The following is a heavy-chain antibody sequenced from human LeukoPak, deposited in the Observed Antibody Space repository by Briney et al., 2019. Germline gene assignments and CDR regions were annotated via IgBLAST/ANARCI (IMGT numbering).Heavy chain of an antibody. CDR3: ARMYYDFWSGYYNYYYGMDV. CDR2: IYYSGST. D-gene: IGHD3-3*01. J-gene: IGHJ6*02. V-gene: IGHV4-59*08. CDR1: GGSISSYY. Sequence: SETLSLTCTVSGGSISSYYWSWIRQPPGKGLEWIGYIYYSGSTNYNPSLKSRVTISVDTSKNQFSLKLSSVTAADTAVYYCARMYYDFWSGYYNYYYGMDVWGQGTTVTVSS.